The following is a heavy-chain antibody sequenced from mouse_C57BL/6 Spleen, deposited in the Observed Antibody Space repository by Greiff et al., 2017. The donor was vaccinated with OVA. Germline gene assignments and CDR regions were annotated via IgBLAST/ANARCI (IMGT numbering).Heavy chain of an antibody. J-gene: IGHJ3*01. Sequence: VKLQQSGPELVKPGASVKISCKASGYAFSSSWMNWVKQRPGKGLEWIGRIYPGDGDTNYNGKFKGKATLTADKSSSTAYMQLSSLTSAASAVYFCARGSPWFAYWGQGTLVTVSA. CDR1: GYAFSSSW. CDR2: IYPGDGDT. CDR3: ARGSPWFAY. V-gene: IGHV1-82*01. D-gene: IGHD1-3*01.